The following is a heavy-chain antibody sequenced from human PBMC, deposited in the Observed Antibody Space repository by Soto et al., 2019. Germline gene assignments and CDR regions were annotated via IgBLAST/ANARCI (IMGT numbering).Heavy chain of an antibody. D-gene: IGHD3-22*01. CDR2: IYHRGNT. Sequence: LSLTCTVSGGSITSYFWTWIRQPPGKGLEWIGYIYHRGNTNYNPSLKSRVTFSVDTSKNQSSLKLSSVTAADTAVYYCARDKYYDSTGTFDFWGQGNLVTVSS. V-gene: IGHV4-59*01. J-gene: IGHJ4*02. CDR3: ARDKYYDSTGTFDF. CDR1: GGSITSYF.